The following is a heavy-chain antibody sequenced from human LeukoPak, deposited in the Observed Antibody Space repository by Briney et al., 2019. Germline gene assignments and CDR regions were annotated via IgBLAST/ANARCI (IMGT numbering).Heavy chain of an antibody. CDR2: IYHSGST. J-gene: IGHJ6*03. CDR3: ARDSRPPRRCSTSCYGGTYYYYMDV. V-gene: IGHV4-38-2*02. D-gene: IGHD2-2*01. CDR1: GDSISGGYY. Sequence: SETLSLTCAVSGDSISGGYYWGWIRQPPGKGLEWIGNIYHSGSTYYNPSLKSRVTISVDTPKNQFSLKLSSVTAADTAVYYCARDSRPPRRCSTSCYGGTYYYYMDVWGKGTTVTVSS.